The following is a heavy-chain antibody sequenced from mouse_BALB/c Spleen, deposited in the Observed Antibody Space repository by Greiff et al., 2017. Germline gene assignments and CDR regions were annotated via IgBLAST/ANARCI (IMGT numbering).Heavy chain of an antibody. V-gene: IGHV1-14*01. D-gene: IGHD2-14*01. Sequence: VHVKQSGPELVKPGASVKMSCKASGYTFTSYVMHWVKQKPGQGLEWIGYINPYNDGTKYNEKFKGKATLTSDKSSSTAYMELSSLTSEDSAVYYCAYRYDEAWFAYWGQGTLVTVSA. CDR1: GYTFTSYV. J-gene: IGHJ3*01. CDR3: AYRYDEAWFAY. CDR2: INPYNDGT.